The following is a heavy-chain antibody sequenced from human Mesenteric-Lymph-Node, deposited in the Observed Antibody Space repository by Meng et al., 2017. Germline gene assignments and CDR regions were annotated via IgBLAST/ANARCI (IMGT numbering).Heavy chain of an antibody. CDR3: ARDVLRYFNY. CDR2: IKQDGSEK. Sequence: GESLKISCAASGFTFSSYWMSWVRQAPGKGLEWVANIKQDGSEKYYVDSVKGRFTISRDNAKNSLYLQMNSLRAEDTAVYYCARDVLRYFNYWGQGTLVTVSS. V-gene: IGHV3-7*01. CDR1: GFTFSSYW. D-gene: IGHD3-9*01. J-gene: IGHJ4*02.